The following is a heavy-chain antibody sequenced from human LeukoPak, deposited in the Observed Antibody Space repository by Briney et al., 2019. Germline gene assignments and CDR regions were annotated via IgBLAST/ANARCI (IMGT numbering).Heavy chain of an antibody. CDR2: MNPNSGNT. Sequence: ASVKVSCKASGYTFTSYDINWVRQATGQGLEWMGWMNPNSGNTGYAQKFQGRVTITRNTSISTAYMELSSLGSEDTAVYYCARGVGGRITMIVVVINTYYFDYWGQGTLVTVSS. V-gene: IGHV1-8*03. CDR3: ARGVGGRITMIVVVINTYYFDY. J-gene: IGHJ4*02. D-gene: IGHD3-22*01. CDR1: GYTFTSYD.